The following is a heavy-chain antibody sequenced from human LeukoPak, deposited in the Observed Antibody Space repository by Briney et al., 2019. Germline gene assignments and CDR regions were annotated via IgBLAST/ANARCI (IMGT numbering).Heavy chain of an antibody. Sequence: GGSLRLSCADSGFTFSNYWMSWVRQAPGKGLEWVANINLDGTEKYYVDSVKGRFTISRDNAKYSLYLRMNSLRAEDTAVYYCARENHAKFDYWGQGTLVTVPS. V-gene: IGHV3-7*04. D-gene: IGHD1-14*01. CDR2: INLDGTEK. J-gene: IGHJ4*02. CDR3: ARENHAKFDY. CDR1: GFTFSNYW.